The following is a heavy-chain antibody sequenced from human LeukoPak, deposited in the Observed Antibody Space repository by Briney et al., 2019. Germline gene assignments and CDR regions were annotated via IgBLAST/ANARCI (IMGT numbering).Heavy chain of an antibody. D-gene: IGHD6-19*01. J-gene: IGHJ5*02. V-gene: IGHV4-59*01. CDR2: IYYSGST. Sequence: PSETLSLTCTVAGGSISSYYWSWIRQPPGKGLEWIGYIYYSGSTNYNPSLKSRVTISVDTSKNQFSRKLTSVTAADTAVYYCARHGYSSGSLAWFDPWGQGTQVSVSS. CDR3: ARHGYSSGSLAWFDP. CDR1: GGSISSYY.